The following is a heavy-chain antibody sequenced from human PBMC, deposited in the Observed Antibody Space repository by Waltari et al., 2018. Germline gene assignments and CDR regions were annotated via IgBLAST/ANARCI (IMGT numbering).Heavy chain of an antibody. CDR2: LIPTFGTA. J-gene: IGHJ6*02. V-gene: IGHV1-69*01. D-gene: IGHD2-2*01. Sequence: QVQLVQSGAEVKKPGSSVKVSCKASGGTFSSYAISWVRQAPGQGLEWMGGLIPTFGTANYAQKFQGRVTITADESTGTAYMELSSLRSEDTAVYYCASRLYCSSTSCYLYYYYGMDVWGQGTTVTVSS. CDR1: GGTFSSYA. CDR3: ASRLYCSSTSCYLYYYYGMDV.